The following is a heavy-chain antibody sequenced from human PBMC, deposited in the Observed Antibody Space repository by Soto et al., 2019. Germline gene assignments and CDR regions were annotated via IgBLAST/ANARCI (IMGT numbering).Heavy chain of an antibody. D-gene: IGHD1-7*01. CDR1: GFTFSDYY. J-gene: IGHJ4*02. CDR2: ISSRSRYI. V-gene: IGHV3-11*06. Sequence: GGSLRLSCAASGFTFSDYYMTWIRRAPGKGLEWVSYISSRSRYIKDADSVKGRFIISRDNAKNSLSLQMNSLRAEDTAIYYCAKDRNYPRDQFHYWGQGTLVTVSS. CDR3: AKDRNYPRDQFHY.